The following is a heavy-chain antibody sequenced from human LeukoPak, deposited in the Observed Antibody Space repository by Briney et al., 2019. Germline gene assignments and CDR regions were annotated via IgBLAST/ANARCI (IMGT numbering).Heavy chain of an antibody. CDR1: GYTFTSYD. V-gene: IGHV1-8*01. D-gene: IGHD3-9*01. Sequence: ASVKVSCKASGYTFTSYDINWVRQATGQGLEWMGWMNPNSGNTGYEQKFQGRVTMTRNTSISTAYMELSSLRSEDTAVYYCATATYYILSGGEVIPYYYYYGMDVWGQGTTVTVSS. CDR2: MNPNSGNT. CDR3: ATATYYILSGGEVIPYYYYYGMDV. J-gene: IGHJ6*02.